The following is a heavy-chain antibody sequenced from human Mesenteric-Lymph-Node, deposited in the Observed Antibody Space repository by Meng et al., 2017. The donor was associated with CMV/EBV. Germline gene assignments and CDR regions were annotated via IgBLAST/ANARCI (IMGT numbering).Heavy chain of an antibody. D-gene: IGHD5-24*01. J-gene: IGHJ4*02. CDR3: TTEFLFSLQYY. V-gene: IGHV1-8*01. CDR2: MNPNSGNT. CDR1: GYTFTSYD. Sequence: ASVKVSCKASGYTFTSYDINWVRQATGQVLEWMGWMNPNSGNTGYAQKFQGRVTMIRNTSISTAYMELNSLRSEDTAVYYCTTEFLFSLQYYWGQGTLVTVSS.